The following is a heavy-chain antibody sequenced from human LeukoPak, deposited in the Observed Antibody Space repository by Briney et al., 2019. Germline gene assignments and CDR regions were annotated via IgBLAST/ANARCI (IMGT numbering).Heavy chain of an antibody. Sequence: GASVKVSCKASGYTFTGSYIHWVRQAPGQGLELMGWINPNSGGTNYAQKFQGRGTMTRDKAISTAYMELSSLRSEDTAVYYCASALPHYYDSSGYYRLDYWGQGTLVTVSS. CDR2: INPNSGGT. J-gene: IGHJ4*02. V-gene: IGHV1-2*02. D-gene: IGHD3-22*01. CDR3: ASALPHYYDSSGYYRLDY. CDR1: GYTFTGSY.